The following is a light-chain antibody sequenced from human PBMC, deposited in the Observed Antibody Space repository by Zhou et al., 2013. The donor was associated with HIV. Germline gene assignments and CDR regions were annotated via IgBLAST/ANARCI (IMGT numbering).Light chain of an antibody. CDR1: QSVTSNF. V-gene: IGKV3D-20*02. J-gene: IGKJ5*01. CDR2: GAS. CDR3: QQRSNWPAIT. Sequence: EFVLTQSPGTLSLSPGERATLSCRTSQSVTSNFLAWYQQKPGQAPRLLIYGASSRATGIPDRFSGSGSGTDFTLTISRLEPEDFAVYYCQQRSNWPAITFGQGTRLEIK.